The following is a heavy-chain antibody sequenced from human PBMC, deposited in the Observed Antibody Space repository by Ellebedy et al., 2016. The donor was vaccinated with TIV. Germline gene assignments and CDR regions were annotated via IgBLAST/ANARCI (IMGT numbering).Heavy chain of an antibody. J-gene: IGHJ3*02. CDR2: INPNSGGT. CDR3: ARSGAGAIWVYDAFDI. Sequence: ASVKVSCKASGYTFTGYYMHWVRQAPGQGLEWMGWINPNSGGTNYQGRVTMTRDTSISTAYMELSRLRSDDTAVYYCARSGAGAIWVYDAFDIWGQGTMVTVSS. D-gene: IGHD1-26*01. CDR1: GYTFTGYY. V-gene: IGHV1-2*02.